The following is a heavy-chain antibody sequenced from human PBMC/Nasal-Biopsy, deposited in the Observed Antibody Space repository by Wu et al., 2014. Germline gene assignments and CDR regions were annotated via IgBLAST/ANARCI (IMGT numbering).Heavy chain of an antibody. V-gene: IGHV3-7*03. D-gene: IGHD1-26*01. CDR1: GFTFNTHW. J-gene: IGHJ4*02. CDR2: IDKDGSEI. CDR3: LGGTYYMIVGL. Sequence: LRLSCAASGFTFNTHWMSWVRQAPGQGLEWVANIDKDGSEINYVDSVKGRFTISRDNAKDSLYLQMNSLRSDDTAVYYCLGGTYYMIVGLWGQGTLVAVSS.